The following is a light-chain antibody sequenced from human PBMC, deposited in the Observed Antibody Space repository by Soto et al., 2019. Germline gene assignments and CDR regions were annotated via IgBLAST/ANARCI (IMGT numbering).Light chain of an antibody. CDR2: DAS. Sequence: PGAGATLSCRASQSVCTLLAWDQQKPGQAPRLGIYDASNRATGIPARFSGSGSGTDFTLTISSLEPEDFAVYYCQQRSNCPITFVQGTRLEIK. J-gene: IGKJ5*01. V-gene: IGKV3-11*01. CDR1: QSVCTL. CDR3: QQRSNCPIT.